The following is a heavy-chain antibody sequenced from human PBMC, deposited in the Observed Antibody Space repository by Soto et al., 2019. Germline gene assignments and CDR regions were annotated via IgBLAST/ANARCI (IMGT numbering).Heavy chain of an antibody. CDR1: GFTFSSYA. CDR3: VKDKGGYPYY. Sequence: GGSLRLSCAASGFTFSSYAMSWVRQAPGKGLEWVSAIYGSGGSTYYADSVKGRFTISRDNSNNTLYLQMNSLRAEDTAVYYCVKDKGGYPYYWGQGTLVTVSS. CDR2: IYGSGGST. D-gene: IGHD3-22*01. J-gene: IGHJ4*02. V-gene: IGHV3-23*01.